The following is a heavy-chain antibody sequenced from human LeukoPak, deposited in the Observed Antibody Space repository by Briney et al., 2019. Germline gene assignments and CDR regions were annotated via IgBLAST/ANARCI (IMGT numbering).Heavy chain of an antibody. CDR3: AVEVYYDSSGYYDFDY. V-gene: IGHV1-69*13. CDR1: GGTFSSYA. D-gene: IGHD3-22*01. Sequence: GASVTVSCTASGGTFSSYAISWVRQAPGQGLEWMGGIIPIFGTANYAQKFQGRVTITADESTSTAYMELSSLRSEDTAVYYCAVEVYYDSSGYYDFDYWGQGTLVTVSS. CDR2: IIPIFGTA. J-gene: IGHJ4*02.